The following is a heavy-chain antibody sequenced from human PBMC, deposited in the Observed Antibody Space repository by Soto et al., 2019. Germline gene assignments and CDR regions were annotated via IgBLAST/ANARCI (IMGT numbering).Heavy chain of an antibody. D-gene: IGHD6-19*01. Sequence: ASVKVSCKVSGYTLTELSIHWVRQAPGEGLEWMGGFDLEDGETIYAQKFQGRVTMTEDTSTDTAYMELSSLRSEDTAVYYCATRAVAGTVGAFDIWGQGTMVTVSS. CDR3: ATRAVAGTVGAFDI. V-gene: IGHV1-24*01. CDR2: FDLEDGET. CDR1: GYTLTELS. J-gene: IGHJ3*02.